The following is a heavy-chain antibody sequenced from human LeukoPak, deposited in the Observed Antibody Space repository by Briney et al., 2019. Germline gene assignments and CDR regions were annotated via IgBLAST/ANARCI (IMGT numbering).Heavy chain of an antibody. Sequence: GGSLRLSCAASGFTFSDYYMSWIRQAPGKGLEWVSYISSSGSTIYYADFVKGRFTISRDNAKNSLYLQMNSLRAEDTAVYYCARDFRLYNWFDPWGQGTLVTVSS. CDR1: GFTFSDYY. J-gene: IGHJ5*02. CDR2: ISSSGSTI. V-gene: IGHV3-11*01. CDR3: ARDFRLYNWFDP.